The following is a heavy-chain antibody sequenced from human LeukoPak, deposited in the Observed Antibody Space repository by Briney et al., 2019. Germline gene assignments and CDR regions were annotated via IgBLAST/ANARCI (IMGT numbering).Heavy chain of an antibody. CDR2: ISYDGSNK. Sequence: PGRSLRLSCAASGFTFSSYAMHWVRQAPGKGLEWVAVISYDGSNKYYADSVKGRFTISRDNSKNTLYLQMNSLRAEDMAVYYCARGGSGSYMTDYWGQGTLLTVSS. J-gene: IGHJ4*02. D-gene: IGHD1-26*01. V-gene: IGHV3-30-3*01. CDR1: GFTFSSYA. CDR3: ARGGSGSYMTDY.